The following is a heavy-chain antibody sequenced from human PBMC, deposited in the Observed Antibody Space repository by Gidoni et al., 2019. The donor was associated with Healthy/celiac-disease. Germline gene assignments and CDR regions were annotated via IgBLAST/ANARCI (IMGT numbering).Heavy chain of an antibody. Sequence: QVQLQESRPGLFKPSETLSLNCTVSGGSISSYYWIWIRQPPGKGLEGIGYIYYSGSTNYNPPLKRRVTISVDTSKNQFSLKLSSVTAADTAVYYCARLTGAAGLDYWGQGTLVTVSS. J-gene: IGHJ4*02. D-gene: IGHD6-13*01. V-gene: IGHV4-59*01. CDR1: GGSISSYY. CDR3: ARLTGAAGLDY. CDR2: IYYSGST.